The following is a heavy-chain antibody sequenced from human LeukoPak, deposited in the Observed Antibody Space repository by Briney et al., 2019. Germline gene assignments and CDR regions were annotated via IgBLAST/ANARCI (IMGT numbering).Heavy chain of an antibody. V-gene: IGHV4-59*01. J-gene: IGHJ4*02. CDR2: IFYSGST. CDR3: AAVGSRLEWLSTPDY. D-gene: IGHD3-3*01. CDR1: GGSISSYY. Sequence: SETLSLTCAVSGGSISSYYWSWIRQPPGKGLEWIGYIFYSGSTNYNPSLKSRVTISVDTSKNQFSLKLSSVTAADTAVYYCAAVGSRLEWLSTPDYWGQGTLVTVSS.